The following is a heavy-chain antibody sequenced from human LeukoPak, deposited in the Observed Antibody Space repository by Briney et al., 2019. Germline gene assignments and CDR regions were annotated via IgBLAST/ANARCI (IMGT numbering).Heavy chain of an antibody. D-gene: IGHD3-10*01. CDR3: AKDWATMVRGVTIDY. CDR1: GFTFSSYW. J-gene: IGHJ4*02. Sequence: GGSLRLSCAASGFTFSSYWMSWVRQAPGKGLEWVSYISSSGSTIYYADSVKGRFTISRDNAKNSLYLQMNSLRAEDTAVYYCAKDWATMVRGVTIDYWGQGTLVTVSS. CDR2: ISSSGSTI. V-gene: IGHV3-48*04.